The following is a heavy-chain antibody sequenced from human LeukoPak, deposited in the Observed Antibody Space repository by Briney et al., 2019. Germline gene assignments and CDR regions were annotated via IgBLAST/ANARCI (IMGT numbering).Heavy chain of an antibody. CDR2: ISGSGGST. J-gene: IGHJ6*03. CDR3: AKAGGSGRNYYYYYMDV. D-gene: IGHD3-10*01. CDR1: GFTFSNYG. Sequence: GVLRLSCAASGFTFSNYGMSWVRQAPEKGLEWVSAISGSGGSTYYADSVKGRFTISRDNSKNTLYLQMNSLRAEDTAVYYCAKAGGSGRNYYYYYMDVWGKGTTVTISS. V-gene: IGHV3-23*01.